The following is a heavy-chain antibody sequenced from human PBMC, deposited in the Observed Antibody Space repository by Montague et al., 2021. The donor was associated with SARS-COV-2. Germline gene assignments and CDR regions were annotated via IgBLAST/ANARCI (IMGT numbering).Heavy chain of an antibody. CDR1: VQCGVVEY. D-gene: IGHD3-3*01. V-gene: IGHV4-34*01. CDR3: ARGQVTIFAVLIMLPAAGAIDV. Sequence: SETLSLTCAGDVQCGVVEYWRSTRQHTCDRLSSPGVVCRIVIDNYNPSLKNRVTISVDKSKNQISLKLTSVTAADTATYYCARGQVTIFAVLIMLPAAGAIDVWGQGKTVTV. CDR2: VCRIVID. J-gene: IGHJ3*01.